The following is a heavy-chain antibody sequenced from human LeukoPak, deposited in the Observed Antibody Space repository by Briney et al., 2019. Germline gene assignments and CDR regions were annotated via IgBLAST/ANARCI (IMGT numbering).Heavy chain of an antibody. V-gene: IGHV3-11*01. Sequence: GGSLRLSCAVSGFTFSGYYMSWIRQAPGKGLEWVSYISSGGSTRSHAASVKGRFTISRDTAENPLYLQMNSLRAEDTAVYYCARRAAGGRCFDYWGQGTLVTVSS. CDR2: ISSGGSTR. D-gene: IGHD6-13*01. J-gene: IGHJ4*02. CDR3: ARRAAGGRCFDY. CDR1: GFTFSGYY.